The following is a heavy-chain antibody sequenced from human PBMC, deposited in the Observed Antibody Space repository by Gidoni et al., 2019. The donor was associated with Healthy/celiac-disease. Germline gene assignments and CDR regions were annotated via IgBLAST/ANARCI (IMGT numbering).Heavy chain of an antibody. V-gene: IGHV2-5*02. CDR3: AHRRLLWSPREYYFDY. D-gene: IGHD3-10*01. J-gene: IGHJ4*02. Sequence: QITLKESGPTLVKPTPTLTLPCTFSGFSLSPSGVGVGWIRQPPGKALEWLALIYWDDDKRYSPSLKSRLTITKDTSKNQVVLTMTNMDPVDTATYYCAHRRLLWSPREYYFDYWGQGTLVTVSS. CDR2: IYWDDDK. CDR1: GFSLSPSGVG.